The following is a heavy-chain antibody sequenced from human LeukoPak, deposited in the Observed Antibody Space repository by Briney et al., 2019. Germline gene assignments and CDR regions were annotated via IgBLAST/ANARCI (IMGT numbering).Heavy chain of an antibody. V-gene: IGHV5-51*01. J-gene: IGHJ4*02. CDR2: IYPGDSDT. CDR1: GYHFATYW. CDR3: ASQVYCSRTSCSDH. D-gene: IGHD2-2*01. Sequence: GGSLQISCQGSGYHFATYWIGWVRPLPGKGLEGMGVIYPGDSDTRNSPSCQGQGTTSADKSISTAYLQWSSLKASDSAMYYCASQVYCSRTSCSDHWGQGTLVTVSS.